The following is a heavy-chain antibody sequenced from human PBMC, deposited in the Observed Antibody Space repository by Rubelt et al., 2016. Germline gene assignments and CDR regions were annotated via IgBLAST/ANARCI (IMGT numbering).Heavy chain of an antibody. CDR3: VRGHDSLDISGFLH. Sequence: QVRLQQWGGGLLKASETLSLTCAVYGEPLSNYLWTWVRQSPGKGLEWIGEVSHSGGPNSIPSLEGRLTTSMDTSRNQVSIRLTSVVSADSATYYLVRGHDSLDISGFLHWGQGVPVTVSS. V-gene: IGHV4-34*02. CDR1: GEPLSNYL. CDR2: VSHSGGP. J-gene: IGHJ4*02. D-gene: IGHD6-19*01.